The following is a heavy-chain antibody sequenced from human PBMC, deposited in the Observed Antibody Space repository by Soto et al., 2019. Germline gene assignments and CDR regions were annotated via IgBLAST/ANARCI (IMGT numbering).Heavy chain of an antibody. V-gene: IGHV3-23*01. Sequence: EVQLLESGGGLVQPGGSLRLSCAASGFTFSSYAMSWVRQAPGKGLEWVSAISGGGGSTYYADSVKGRFTISRDNSKNTLYLQMNSLRAEATAVYYCAKERYCSGGSGHYYFDYWGQGTLVTVSS. D-gene: IGHD2-15*01. J-gene: IGHJ4*02. CDR1: GFTFSSYA. CDR2: ISGGGGST. CDR3: AKERYCSGGSGHYYFDY.